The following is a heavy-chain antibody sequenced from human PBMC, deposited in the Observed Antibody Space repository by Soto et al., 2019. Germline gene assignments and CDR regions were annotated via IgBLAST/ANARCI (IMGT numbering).Heavy chain of an antibody. D-gene: IGHD2-15*01. J-gene: IGHJ4*02. V-gene: IGHV3-23*01. CDR2: VSIGGST. CDR1: GFTFSSYA. Sequence: GGSLRLSCAASGFTFSSYAMSWVRQGPGKGLEWVAVVSIGGSTHYADSVRGRFTISRDNSKNTLSLQMNSLTAEDTAVYFCAKRRGAGGHFDYWGQGALVTVPQ. CDR3: AKRRGAGGHFDY.